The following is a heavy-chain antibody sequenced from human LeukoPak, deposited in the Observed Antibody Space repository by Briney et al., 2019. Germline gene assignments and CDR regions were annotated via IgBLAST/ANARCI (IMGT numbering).Heavy chain of an antibody. V-gene: IGHV4-59*01. CDR3: ARVVRGVKLRYFDY. D-gene: IGHD3-9*01. Sequence: SETLSLTCTVSGGSISSYYWSWVRQPPGKGLEGIGYSNYSGSTNYNPSLTSRAPISVDTSKNPFSLRLSSVAPADTALYYCARVVRGVKLRYFDYWGQGTLVPVSP. CDR2: SNYSGST. CDR1: GGSISSYY. J-gene: IGHJ4*02.